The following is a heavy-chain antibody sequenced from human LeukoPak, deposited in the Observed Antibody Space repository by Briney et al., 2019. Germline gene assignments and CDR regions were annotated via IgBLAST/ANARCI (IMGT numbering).Heavy chain of an antibody. CDR3: ARDQVTIFGVVTPNFDY. J-gene: IGHJ4*02. CDR1: GFTFSSYS. V-gene: IGHV3-48*01. D-gene: IGHD3-3*01. Sequence: PGGSLRLSCAASGFTFSSYSMNWVRQAPGKGLEWVSYISSSSSTIYYADSVKGRFTISRDNAKNSLHLQMNSLRAEDTAVYYCARDQVTIFGVVTPNFDYWGQGTLVTVSS. CDR2: ISSSSSTI.